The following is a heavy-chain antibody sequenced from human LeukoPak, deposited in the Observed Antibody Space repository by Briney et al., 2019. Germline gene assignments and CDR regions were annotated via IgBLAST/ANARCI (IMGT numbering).Heavy chain of an antibody. Sequence: GSSVKVSCKASGGTFSSYAISWVRQAPGDGLEWMGGIIPIFGTANYAQKFQGRVTITADESTSTAYMELSSLRSEDTAVYYCASPTLDDIYYYHGMDVWGQGTTVTVSS. CDR2: IIPIFGTA. J-gene: IGHJ6*02. V-gene: IGHV1-69*13. CDR3: ASPTLDDIYYYHGMDV. D-gene: IGHD3-22*01. CDR1: GGTFSSYA.